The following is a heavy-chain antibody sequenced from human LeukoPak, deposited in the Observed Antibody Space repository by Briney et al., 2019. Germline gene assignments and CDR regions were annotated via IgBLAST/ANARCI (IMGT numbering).Heavy chain of an antibody. CDR1: GFTFSTSW. J-gene: IGHJ3*02. D-gene: IGHD5-12*01. V-gene: IGHV3-7*01. CDR3: ARDGPDSGYGFADAFDI. Sequence: GGSLRLSCEASGFTFSTSWMYWVRQAPGKGLEWVANIKQDGSEKYYVDSVKGRFTISRDNAKNSLYLQMNSLRAEDTAVYYCARDGPDSGYGFADAFDIWGQGTMVTVSS. CDR2: IKQDGSEK.